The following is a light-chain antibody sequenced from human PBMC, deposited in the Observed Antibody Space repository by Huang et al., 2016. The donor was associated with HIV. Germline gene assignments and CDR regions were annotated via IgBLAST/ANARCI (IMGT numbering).Light chain of an antibody. V-gene: IGKV3-15*01. J-gene: IGKJ4*01. CDR2: GAS. CDR3: QQYNNWPLT. Sequence: EIVMTQSPATLSVSPGQRATLSCSASQSVSGNLAWYQQKPGKAPRLLIDGASTRAAGIPARFSGSGSGTEFTLTINSLQSEDFAVYYCQQYNNWPLTFGGGTKVEIK. CDR1: QSVSGN.